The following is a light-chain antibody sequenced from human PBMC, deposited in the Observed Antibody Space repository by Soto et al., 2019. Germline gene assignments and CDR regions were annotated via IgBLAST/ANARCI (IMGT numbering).Light chain of an antibody. CDR3: AAWDTSLSGGV. J-gene: IGLJ3*02. CDR2: ENN. CDR1: CSNIGSDF. Sequence: QSVLTQPPSVSAAPGQKVTISCSGSCSNIGSDFVSWYQQLPGTAPQLLIYENNKRPSGIPDRFSGSKSATSATLGITGLQTGDEADYYCAAWDTSLSGGVFGGGTKLTVL. V-gene: IGLV1-51*02.